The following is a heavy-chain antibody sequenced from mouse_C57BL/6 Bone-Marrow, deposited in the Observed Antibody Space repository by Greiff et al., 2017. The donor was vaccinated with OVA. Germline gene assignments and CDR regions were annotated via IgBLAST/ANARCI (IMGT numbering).Heavy chain of an antibody. J-gene: IGHJ1*03. CDR2: IYPYNGVS. D-gene: IGHD3-2*02. CDR3: ARSGDSSGSYWYFDV. Sequence: VQLQQSGPELVKPGASVKISCTASGYSFTGYYMHWVKQSHGNILDWIGYIYPYNGVSSYTQKFKGKATLTVDKSSSTAYMELRSLTSEDSAVYYCARSGDSSGSYWYFDVWGTGTTVTVSS. V-gene: IGHV1-31*01. CDR1: GYSFTGYY.